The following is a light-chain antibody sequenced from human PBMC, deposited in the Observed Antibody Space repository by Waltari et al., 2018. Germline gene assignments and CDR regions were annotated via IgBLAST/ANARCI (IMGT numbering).Light chain of an antibody. Sequence: DIQMTQSPSSLSASVGDTVTIVCRASQSISIYLNWYQQKPGKPPKRLIFSASSLQSGVPSRFSGSGSGTEFTLTITSLQPEDFATYFCQQSNIMGTFGPGTTVDIK. CDR3: QQSNIMGT. CDR2: SAS. CDR1: QSISIY. V-gene: IGKV1-39*01. J-gene: IGKJ3*01.